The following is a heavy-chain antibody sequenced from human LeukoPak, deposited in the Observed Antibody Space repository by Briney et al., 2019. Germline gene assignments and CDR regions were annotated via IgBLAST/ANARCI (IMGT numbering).Heavy chain of an antibody. CDR1: GYTFTSHD. CDR3: EIYTGYDSF. CDR2: MSPDSGYT. D-gene: IGHD5-12*01. Sequence: ASVKVSCKASGYTFTSHDITWVRQATGQGLEWMGWMSPDSGYTGYAQTFQGRVTLTRNTSVSTAFMELSSLRSEDTAVYYCEIYTGYDSFWGQGTLVTVSS. V-gene: IGHV1-8*01. J-gene: IGHJ4*02.